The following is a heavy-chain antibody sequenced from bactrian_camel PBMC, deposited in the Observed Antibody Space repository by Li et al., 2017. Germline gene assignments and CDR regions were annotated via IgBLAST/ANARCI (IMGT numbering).Heavy chain of an antibody. V-gene: IGHV3S55*01. CDR3: AANPQWSDVCFRGIVGWFPI. Sequence: HVQLVESGGDLVQVGGSLRLSCAASGFTFKYYYMAWFRQAPGKEREGVAAIFTDGSTMYADSVKGRFTISKDNAENTLYLQMNSLRPDDTAMYYCAANPQWSDVCFRGIVGWFPIWGQGTQVTVS. D-gene: IGHD2*01. CDR1: GFTFKYYY. J-gene: IGHJ4*01. CDR2: IFTDGST.